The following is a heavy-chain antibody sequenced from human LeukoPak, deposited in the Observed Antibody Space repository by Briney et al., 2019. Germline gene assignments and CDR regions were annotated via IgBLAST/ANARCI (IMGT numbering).Heavy chain of an antibody. D-gene: IGHD2/OR15-2a*01. V-gene: IGHV4-30-2*01. CDR1: GGSISSADYY. Sequence: SETLSLTCTVSGGSISSADYYWTWIRQPPGKGLEWIGYISHSGGTYYNSSLLSRVTISVDTSKNQFSLKLSSVTAADTAVYYCARAQISYYYGMDVWGQGTTVTVSS. CDR3: ARAQISYYYGMDV. J-gene: IGHJ6*02. CDR2: ISHSGGT.